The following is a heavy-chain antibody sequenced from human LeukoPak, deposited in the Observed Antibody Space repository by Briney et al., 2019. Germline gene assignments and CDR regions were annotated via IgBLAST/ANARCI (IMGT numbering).Heavy chain of an antibody. CDR3: TRRGMALDAFDV. D-gene: IGHD3-16*01. Sequence: GGSLRLSCAASGFTFSSYWMHWVRQAPGKGLVWVSRIYSDGITTNYADSVKGRFTISRDNAKNTLYLQMDSLRAEDTAVYYCTRRGMALDAFDVWGQGTMVTVSS. CDR1: GFTFSSYW. CDR2: IYSDGITT. V-gene: IGHV3-74*01. J-gene: IGHJ3*01.